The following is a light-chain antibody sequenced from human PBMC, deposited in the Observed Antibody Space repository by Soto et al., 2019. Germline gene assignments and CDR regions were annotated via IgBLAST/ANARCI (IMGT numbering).Light chain of an antibody. CDR3: QTWDTGIQV. V-gene: IGLV4-69*01. CDR1: SGHSSYA. Sequence: QPVLTQSPSASASLGASVKLTCTLSSGHSSYAIAWHQQQPEKGPRYLMKLNSDGTYIKGDGIPDRFSASSSGAERYLTISSLQSEDEADYYCQTWDTGIQVFGGGTKLTVL. CDR2: LNSDGTY. J-gene: IGLJ3*02.